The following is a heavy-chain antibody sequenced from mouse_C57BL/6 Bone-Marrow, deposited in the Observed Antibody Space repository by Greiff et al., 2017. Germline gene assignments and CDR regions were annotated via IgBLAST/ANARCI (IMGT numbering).Heavy chain of an antibody. J-gene: IGHJ4*01. CDR1: GFSLPSYG. D-gene: IGHD1-1*01. CDR2: IWSGGST. CDR3: AKNLIYYARGYAMDY. Sequence: QVQLKQSGPGLVQPSQSLSITCPVSGFSLPSYGVHWVRQPPGKGLEWLGVIWSGGSTDYNAAFISRLSISKDNSKSQVFFKMNSLQADDTAIYYCAKNLIYYARGYAMDYWGQGTSVTVYS. V-gene: IGHV2-4*01.